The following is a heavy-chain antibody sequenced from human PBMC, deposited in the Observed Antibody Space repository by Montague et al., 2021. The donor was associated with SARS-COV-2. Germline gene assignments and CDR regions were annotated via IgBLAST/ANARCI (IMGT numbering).Heavy chain of an antibody. CDR2: IYYSGST. D-gene: IGHD6-6*01. CDR1: GGSISSYY. CDR3: ARVPYSSSGFFYYYYGIDV. J-gene: IGHJ6*02. Sequence: SETLSFTCTVSGGSISSYYWSWIRQPPGKGLEWIGHIYYSGSTNYNPSLKSRVTISVDTSKNQFSLKLSSVTAADTAVYYCARVPYSSSGFFYYYYGIDVWGQGTTVTVSS. V-gene: IGHV4-59*13.